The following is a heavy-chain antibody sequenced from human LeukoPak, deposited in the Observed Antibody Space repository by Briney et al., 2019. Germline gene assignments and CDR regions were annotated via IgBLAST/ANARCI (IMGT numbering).Heavy chain of an antibody. D-gene: IGHD3-16*02. J-gene: IGHJ4*02. CDR1: GCTFSRHW. V-gene: IGHV3-74*01. CDR3: ARDPEVYTSGGIIVPVFDY. CDR2: INGDGSNR. Sequence: GGSLRLSCAASGCTFSRHWIHWVRQAPGKGLVWVSRINGDGSNRIYADSVKGRFTISRDNAKNTVYLEMNSLRAEDTAVYYCARDPEVYTSGGIIVPVFDYWGQGTLVTVSS.